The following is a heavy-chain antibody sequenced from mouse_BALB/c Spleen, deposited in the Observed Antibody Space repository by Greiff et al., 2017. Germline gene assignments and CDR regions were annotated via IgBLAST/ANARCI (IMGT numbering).Heavy chain of an antibody. D-gene: IGHD2-2*01. Sequence: QVQLQQSGAELMKPGASVKISCKATGYTFSSYWIEWVKQRPGHGLEWIGEILPGSGSTNYNEKFKGKATFTADTSSNTAYMQLSSLTSEDSAVYYCARSGYDGAWFAYWGQGTLVTVSA. CDR2: ILPGSGST. CDR3: ARSGYDGAWFAY. V-gene: IGHV1-9*01. J-gene: IGHJ3*01. CDR1: GYTFSSYW.